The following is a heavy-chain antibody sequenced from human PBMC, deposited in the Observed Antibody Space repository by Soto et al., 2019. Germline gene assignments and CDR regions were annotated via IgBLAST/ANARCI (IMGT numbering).Heavy chain of an antibody. J-gene: IGHJ6*02. CDR3: ARGPRTGTATLWDYYYYGMDV. D-gene: IGHD1-1*01. Sequence: QVQLQESGPGLVKPSETLSLTCTVSGGSISSYYWSWIRQPAGKGLEWIGRIYTSGSTNYNPSLKSRVTMSVDTSKNQFSLKLSSVTAADTAVYYCARGPRTGTATLWDYYYYGMDVWGQGTTVTVSS. CDR2: IYTSGST. V-gene: IGHV4-4*07. CDR1: GGSISSYY.